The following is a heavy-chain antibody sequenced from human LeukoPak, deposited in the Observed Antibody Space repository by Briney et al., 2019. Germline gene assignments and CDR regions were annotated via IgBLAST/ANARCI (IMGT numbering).Heavy chain of an antibody. CDR2: ISAYDGNT. D-gene: IGHD3-9*01. J-gene: IGHJ5*02. Sequence: ASVKVSCKASGYTFTNYGISWVRQAPGQGLEWMGWISAYDGNTKYAQKFQDRVTMTTDTSTSTAYMELRSLRSDDTAVYYCARDLKYNILTGFRSSFGFDPWGRGTLVTVSS. CDR3: ARDLKYNILTGFRSSFGFDP. V-gene: IGHV1-18*01. CDR1: GYTFTNYG.